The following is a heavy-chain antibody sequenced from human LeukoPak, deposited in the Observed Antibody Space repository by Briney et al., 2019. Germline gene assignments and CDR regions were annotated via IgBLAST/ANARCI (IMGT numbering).Heavy chain of an antibody. D-gene: IGHD4-23*01. J-gene: IGHJ5*02. CDR1: GGSISSHY. CDR2: TYYSGSA. Sequence: SETLSPTCTVSGGSISSHYWSWIRQPPGKGLEWIGYTYYSGSANYNPSLKSRVTISVDTSKNQFSLKLSSVTAADTAVYYCASLRGGKIVFWFDPWGQGTLVTVSS. CDR3: ASLRGGKIVFWFDP. V-gene: IGHV4-59*11.